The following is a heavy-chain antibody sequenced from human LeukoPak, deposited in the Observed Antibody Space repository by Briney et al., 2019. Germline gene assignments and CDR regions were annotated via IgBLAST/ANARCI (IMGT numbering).Heavy chain of an antibody. Sequence: NASETLSLTCTVSGGSISGSSYYWGWIRQHPGKGLEWIGYIYYSGSTYYNPSLKSRVTISVDTSKNQFSLKLSSVTAADTAVYYCARESTHYYDSRYNWGQGTLVTVSS. CDR2: IYYSGST. CDR3: ARESTHYYDSRYN. V-gene: IGHV4-31*03. CDR1: GGSISGSSYY. J-gene: IGHJ4*02. D-gene: IGHD3-22*01.